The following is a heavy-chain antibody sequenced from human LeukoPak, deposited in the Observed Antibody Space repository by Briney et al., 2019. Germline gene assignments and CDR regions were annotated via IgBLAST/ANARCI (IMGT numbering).Heavy chain of an antibody. J-gene: IGHJ4*02. CDR3: ARDLLDDDSSGYYYDY. D-gene: IGHD3-22*01. V-gene: IGHV3-11*05. Sequence: PGGSLRLSCAASGFTFSDYYMSWIRQAPGKGLEWVSYISSSSNYTNYADSVKGRFTISRDNAKNSLYLQMNSLRAEDTAVYYCARDLLDDDSSGYYYDYWGQGTLVTVSS. CDR1: GFTFSDYY. CDR2: ISSSSNYT.